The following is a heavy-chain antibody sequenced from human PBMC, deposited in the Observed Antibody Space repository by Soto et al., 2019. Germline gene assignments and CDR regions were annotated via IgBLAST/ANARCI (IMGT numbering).Heavy chain of an antibody. D-gene: IGHD3-10*01. J-gene: IGHJ4*02. Sequence: QVQLVQSGTEVKKPGASVKVSCQASGYSISAYYIHWVRQAPGQGLEWMGWIDPKNGGTVSAQKFQGRITMTRQTCIRTVDMDLSGLTSGDTALYYCGRDDYGIFPYWCQGSLVTVSS. CDR3: GRDDYGIFPY. CDR1: GYSISAYY. V-gene: IGHV1-2*02. CDR2: IDPKNGGT.